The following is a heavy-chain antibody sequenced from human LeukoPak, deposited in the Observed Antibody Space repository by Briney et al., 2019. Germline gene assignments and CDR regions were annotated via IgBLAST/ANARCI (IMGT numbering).Heavy chain of an antibody. CDR2: ISYDGSNK. CDR3: AREASGGWYYFDY. J-gene: IGHJ4*02. V-gene: IGHV3-30-3*01. D-gene: IGHD6-19*01. CDR1: GFTFSSYA. Sequence: GGSLRLSCAASGFTFSSYAMHWVRQAPGKGLEWVAVISYDGSNKHYADSVKGRFTISRDNSKNTLYLQMNSLRAEDTAVYYCAREASGGWYYFDYWGQGTLVTVSS.